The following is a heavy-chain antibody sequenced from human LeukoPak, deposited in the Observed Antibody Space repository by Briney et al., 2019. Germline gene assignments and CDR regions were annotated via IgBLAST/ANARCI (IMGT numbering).Heavy chain of an antibody. CDR3: AIHGENDVEMATIDY. CDR2: IYYSGST. V-gene: IGHV4-39*01. CDR1: GCSISSSSYY. J-gene: IGHJ4*02. Sequence: PSETLSLTCTVSGCSISSSSYYWGWLRQPPGKGLVWIGSIYYSGSTYYNPSLKSRVTISVDTSKNQFSLKLSSVTAADTAVYYSAIHGENDVEMATIDYWGQGTLVTVSS. D-gene: IGHD5-24*01.